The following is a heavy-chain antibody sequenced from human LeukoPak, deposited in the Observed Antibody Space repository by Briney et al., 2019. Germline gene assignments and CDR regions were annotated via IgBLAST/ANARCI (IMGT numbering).Heavy chain of an antibody. Sequence: ASVKVSCKASGGTFSSYAISWVRQAPGQGLEWMGIINPSGGSTSYAQKFQGRVTMTRDTSTSTVYMELSSLRSEDTAVYYCARDLWGGSSTSSSTYTEYYFDYWGQGTLVTVSS. J-gene: IGHJ4*02. CDR1: GGTFSSYA. CDR3: ARDLWGGSSTSSSTYTEYYFDY. CDR2: INPSGGST. V-gene: IGHV1-46*01. D-gene: IGHD2-2*01.